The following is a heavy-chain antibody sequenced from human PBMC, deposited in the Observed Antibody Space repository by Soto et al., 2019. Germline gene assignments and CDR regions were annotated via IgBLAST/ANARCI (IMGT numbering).Heavy chain of an antibody. CDR2: INPSGGSP. CDR1: GYTFTRHY. D-gene: IGHD2-8*02. CDR3: ARSRAPGASDAFDI. J-gene: IGHJ3*02. V-gene: IGHV1-46*01. Sequence: QVQLVQSGAEVKKPGASVKVSCKASGYTFTRHYIYWVRQAPGEGLQWMGFINPSGGSPVYAQKFQGTVTMTRDTSTSTVYMELSSLRSEDTAVYHCARSRAPGASDAFDIWGQGTMVTVSS.